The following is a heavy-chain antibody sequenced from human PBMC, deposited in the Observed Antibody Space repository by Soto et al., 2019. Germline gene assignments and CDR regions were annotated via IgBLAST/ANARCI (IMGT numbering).Heavy chain of an antibody. CDR1: GFTFSSYG. J-gene: IGHJ6*02. D-gene: IGHD3-3*01. Sequence: PGGSLRLSCAASGFTFSSYGMHWVRQAPGKGLEWVAVIWYDGSNKYYADSVKGRFTISRDNSKNTLYLQMNSLRAEDTAVYYCARSRITIFGVVSAPYGMDVWGQGTTVTVSS. V-gene: IGHV3-33*01. CDR3: ARSRITIFGVVSAPYGMDV. CDR2: IWYDGSNK.